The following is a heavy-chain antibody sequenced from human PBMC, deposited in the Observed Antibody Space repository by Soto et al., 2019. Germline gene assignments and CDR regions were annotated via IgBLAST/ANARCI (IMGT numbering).Heavy chain of an antibody. CDR2: ISSNGDYI. CDR1: GFTFSSYP. D-gene: IGHD4-17*01. V-gene: IGHV3-64*01. Sequence: PGGSLRLSCAASGFTFSSYPMHWVRQAPGKGLEHVSAISSNGDYIYYANSVKGRFTISRDNSKNTLFLQMGSLRVEDMAVYWCGGDPMTTVTTDNFYYYMDVRGKGTTVTVSS. J-gene: IGHJ6*03. CDR3: GGDPMTTVTTDNFYYYMDV.